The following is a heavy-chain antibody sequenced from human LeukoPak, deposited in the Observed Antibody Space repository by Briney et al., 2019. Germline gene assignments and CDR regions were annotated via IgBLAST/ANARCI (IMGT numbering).Heavy chain of an antibody. J-gene: IGHJ4*02. CDR2: IRYDGSNK. Sequence: PGGSLRLSCVASGFTFNTYGMHWVRQAPGKGLEWVAFIRYDGSNKYYADSVKGRFTISRDNSKNTLYLQMTSLRAEDTAVYYCAKDLRPGADGTWHKCWGQGTLVIVSS. CDR3: AKDLRPGADGTWHKC. CDR1: GFTFNTYG. D-gene: IGHD1/OR15-1a*01. V-gene: IGHV3-30*02.